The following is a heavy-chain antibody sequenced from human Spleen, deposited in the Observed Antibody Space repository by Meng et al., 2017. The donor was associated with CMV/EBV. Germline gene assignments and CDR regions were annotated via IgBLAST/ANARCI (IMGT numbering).Heavy chain of an antibody. CDR2: INHSGST. J-gene: IGHJ4*02. CDR1: GGSFSGYY. D-gene: IGHD2-2*01. CDR3: AREAVVVVGTQTDY. V-gene: IGHV4-34*01. Sequence: SETLSLTCAVYGGSFSGYYWSWIRQPPGKGLEWIGEINHSGSTNYNPSLKSRVTISVDTSKNQFSLKLSSVTAADTAVYYCAREAVVVVGTQTDYWGQGTLVTVSS.